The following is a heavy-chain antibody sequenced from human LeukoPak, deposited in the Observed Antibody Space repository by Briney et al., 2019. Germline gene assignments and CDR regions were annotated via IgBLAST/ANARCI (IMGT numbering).Heavy chain of an antibody. CDR1: GYSFSNYW. CDR2: IYPSDSDT. J-gene: IGHJ5*02. Sequence: GESLKISCKGSGYSFSNYWIGWVRQTPGKGLEWMGIIYPSDSDTRYSPSFQGQVTISADKSISTAYLQWSSLKASDTAMYYCARHRSYDFWSGYSSEFDPWGQGTLVTVSS. V-gene: IGHV5-51*01. D-gene: IGHD3-3*01. CDR3: ARHRSYDFWSGYSSEFDP.